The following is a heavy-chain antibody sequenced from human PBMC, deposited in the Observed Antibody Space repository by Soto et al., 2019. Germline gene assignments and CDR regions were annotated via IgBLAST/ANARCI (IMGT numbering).Heavy chain of an antibody. CDR1: GGSISSYY. V-gene: IGHV4-59*01. CDR2: IYYSGST. J-gene: IGHJ6*03. CDR3: ARENVLRFLEWLPQDADYYYMDV. D-gene: IGHD3-3*01. Sequence: SETLSLTCTVSGGSISSYYWSWIRQPPGKGLEWIGYIYYSGSTNYNPSLKSRVTISVDTSKNQFSLKLSSVTAADTAVYYCARENVLRFLEWLPQDADYYYMDVWGKGTTVTVSS.